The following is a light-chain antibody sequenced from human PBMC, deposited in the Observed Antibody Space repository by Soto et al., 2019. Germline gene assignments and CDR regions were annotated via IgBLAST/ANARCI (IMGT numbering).Light chain of an antibody. V-gene: IGLV2-14*01. J-gene: IGLJ3*02. Sequence: QSALPQPASVSGSPGQSITLSCTGTSSDVGDYNYVSWYQQHPGKAPRLIIYEVSYRPSGVSNRFSGSKSGNTASLTISGLQAEDEADYYCSSYASSSTWVFGGGTKLTVL. CDR2: EVS. CDR3: SSYASSSTWV. CDR1: SSDVGDYNY.